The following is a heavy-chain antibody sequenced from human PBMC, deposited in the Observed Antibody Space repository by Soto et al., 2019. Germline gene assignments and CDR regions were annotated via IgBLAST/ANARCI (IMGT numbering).Heavy chain of an antibody. V-gene: IGHV3-33*01. CDR3: ARDGFLGFGELDY. J-gene: IGHJ4*02. D-gene: IGHD3-10*01. Sequence: QVQLVESGGGVVQPGRSLRLSCAASGFTFSSYGMHWVRQAPGKGLEWVAVIWYDGSNKYYADSVKGRFTISRDNSKNTLYLQMNSLRAEDTAVYYWARDGFLGFGELDYWGQGTLVTVSS. CDR2: IWYDGSNK. CDR1: GFTFSSYG.